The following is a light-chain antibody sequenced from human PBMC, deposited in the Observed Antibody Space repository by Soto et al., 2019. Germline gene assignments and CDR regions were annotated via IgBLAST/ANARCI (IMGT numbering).Light chain of an antibody. Sequence: DIQMTQSPSTLSASVGDRVTITCRASQSLSSWLAWYQQKPGKAPRLLIFDASRLESGVPLRFSGSGSGTESRLSISNLKTGEWAIYWCKQYKSYWTFGPGTKV. J-gene: IGKJ1*01. CDR1: QSLSSW. CDR2: DAS. CDR3: KQYKSYWT. V-gene: IGKV1-5*01.